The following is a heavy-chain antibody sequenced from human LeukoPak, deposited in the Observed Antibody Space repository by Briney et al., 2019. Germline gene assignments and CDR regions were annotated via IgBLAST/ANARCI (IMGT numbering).Heavy chain of an antibody. V-gene: IGHV3-7*01. J-gene: IGHJ6*02. CDR1: GFTFSSYW. D-gene: IGHD3-10*01. CDR3: ARGRTYYYGSDLYYYGMDV. Sequence: GGSLRLSCAASGFTFSSYWMSWVRQAPGKGLEWVANIKQDGSEKYYVDSVKGRFTISRDNAKNSLYLQMNSLRAEDTAVYYCARGRTYYYGSDLYYYGMDVWGQGTTVTVSS. CDR2: IKQDGSEK.